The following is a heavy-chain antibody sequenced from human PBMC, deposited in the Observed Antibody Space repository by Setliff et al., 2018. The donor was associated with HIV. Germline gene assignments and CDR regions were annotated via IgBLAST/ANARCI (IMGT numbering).Heavy chain of an antibody. CDR1: GYTFTSYG. CDR2: ISAYNGNT. D-gene: IGHD2-2*01. CDR3: ARGDSPISSTSCYDY. V-gene: IGHV1-18*01. Sequence: ASVKVSCKASGYTFTSYGISWVRQAPGQGLEWMGWISAYNGNTNYAQRFRGRVTMTRDTSINTAYMELSRLRSDDTAVYYCARGDSPISSTSCYDYWGQGTLVTSPQ. J-gene: IGHJ4*02.